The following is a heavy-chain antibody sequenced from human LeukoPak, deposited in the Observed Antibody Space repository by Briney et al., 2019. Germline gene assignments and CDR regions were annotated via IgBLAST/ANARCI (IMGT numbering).Heavy chain of an antibody. CDR3: ASDSHSSSWYAY. CDR2: ISSSSSYI. Sequence: PGGSLRLSCAASGFTFSSSSMNWVRQAPGKGLEWVSSISSSSSYIYYADSVKGRFTISRDNAKNSLYLQMSSLRAEDTAVYYCASDSHSSSWYAYWGQGTLVTVSS. V-gene: IGHV3-21*01. J-gene: IGHJ4*02. D-gene: IGHD6-13*01. CDR1: GFTFSSSS.